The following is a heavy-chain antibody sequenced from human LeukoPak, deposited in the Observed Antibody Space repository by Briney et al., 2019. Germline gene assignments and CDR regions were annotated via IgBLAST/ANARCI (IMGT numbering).Heavy chain of an antibody. CDR3: AREVVVVVPAAIIDY. Sequence: GASVKVSCKASGGTFSSYAISWVRQAPGQGLEWMGRIIPILGIANYAQKFQGRVTITADKSTSTAYMELSSLRSEDTAVYYCAREVVVVVPAAIIDYWGQGTLVTASS. CDR2: IIPILGIA. J-gene: IGHJ4*02. V-gene: IGHV1-69*04. D-gene: IGHD2-2*02. CDR1: GGTFSSYA.